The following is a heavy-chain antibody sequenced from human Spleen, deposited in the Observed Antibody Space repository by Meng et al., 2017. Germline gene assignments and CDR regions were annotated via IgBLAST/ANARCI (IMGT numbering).Heavy chain of an antibody. CDR1: GFTFDDYA. CDR2: ISWNSGSI. Sequence: SLKISCAASGFTFDDYAMHWVRQAPGKGLEWVSGISWNSGSIGYADSVKGRFTISRDNAKNSLYLQMNSLRAEDTALYYCAKDAIAAAGKTIDYWGQGTLVTVSS. CDR3: AKDAIAAAGKTIDY. D-gene: IGHD6-13*01. J-gene: IGHJ4*02. V-gene: IGHV3-9*01.